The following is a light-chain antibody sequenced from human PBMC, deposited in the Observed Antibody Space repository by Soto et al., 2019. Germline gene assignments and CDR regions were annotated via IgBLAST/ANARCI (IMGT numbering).Light chain of an antibody. J-gene: IGKJ2*02. V-gene: IGKV1-5*03. CDR3: QQYNSYPCT. CDR2: KAS. CDR1: QSISSW. Sequence: DIRMTQSPSTLSASVGDRVTITCRASQSISSWLAWYQQKPGKAPKLLIYKASSLESGVPSRFSGGGSGIEFTLTISSLQPDDFATYYCQQYNSYPCTFGQGTKLEIK.